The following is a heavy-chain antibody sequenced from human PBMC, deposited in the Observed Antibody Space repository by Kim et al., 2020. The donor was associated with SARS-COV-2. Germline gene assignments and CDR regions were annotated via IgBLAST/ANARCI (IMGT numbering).Heavy chain of an antibody. Sequence: SETLSLTCAVYGGSFSGYYWSWIRQPPGKGLEWIGEINHSGSTNYNPSLKSRVTISVDTSKNQFSLKLSSVTAADTAVYYCARTSYYGSFDYWGQGTLVT. D-gene: IGHD3-10*01. CDR2: INHSGST. J-gene: IGHJ4*02. CDR1: GGSFSGYY. CDR3: ARTSYYGSFDY. V-gene: IGHV4-34*01.